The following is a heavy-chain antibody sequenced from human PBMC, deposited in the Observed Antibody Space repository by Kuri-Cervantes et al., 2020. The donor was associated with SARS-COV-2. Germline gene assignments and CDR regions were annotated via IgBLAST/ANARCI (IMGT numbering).Heavy chain of an antibody. CDR3: ASGSITIFGVVTTGFDY. Sequence: GESLKISCAASGFTFDDYGMSWVRQAPGKGLEWVAVISYDGSNKYYADSVKGRFTISRDNSKNTLYLQMNSLRAEDTAVYYCASGSITIFGVVTTGFDYWGQGTLVTVSS. CDR1: GFTFDDYG. D-gene: IGHD3-3*01. J-gene: IGHJ4*02. V-gene: IGHV3-30*03. CDR2: ISYDGSNK.